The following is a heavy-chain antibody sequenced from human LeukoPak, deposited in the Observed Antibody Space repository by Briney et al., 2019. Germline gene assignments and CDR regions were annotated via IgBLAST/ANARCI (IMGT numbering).Heavy chain of an antibody. D-gene: IGHD1-1*01. J-gene: IGHJ4*02. V-gene: IGHV4-39*01. CDR1: GGSISSSSYY. CDR2: IYYSGST. Sequence: SETLSLTCTVSGGSISSSSYYWGWIRQPPGKGLAWIGSIYYSGSTYYNPSLKSRVTISVDTSKNQFSLKLSSVTAADTAVYYCARHDGLERSVFDYWGQGTLVTVSS. CDR3: ARHDGLERSVFDY.